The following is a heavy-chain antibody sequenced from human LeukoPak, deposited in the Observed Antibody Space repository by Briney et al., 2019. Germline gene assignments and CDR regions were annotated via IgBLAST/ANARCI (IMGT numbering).Heavy chain of an antibody. V-gene: IGHV1-2*02. CDR3: ARGGASYDGSDYSPYG. CDR2: INPNSGGT. J-gene: IGHJ4*02. D-gene: IGHD3-22*01. Sequence: ASVKVSCKASGYSFIYYYIHWVRQAPGQGLEWMGWINPNSGGTNYAQNFQGRVTLTRYTSITTAYMELSRLRSDDTAVYYCARGGASYDGSDYSPYGWGQGTLVTVSS. CDR1: GYSFIYYY.